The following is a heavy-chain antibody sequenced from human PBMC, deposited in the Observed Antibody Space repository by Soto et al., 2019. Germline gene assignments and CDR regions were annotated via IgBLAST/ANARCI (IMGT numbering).Heavy chain of an antibody. J-gene: IGHJ5*02. D-gene: IGHD3-16*01. CDR1: GASMSSYY. Sequence: PSETLSLTCNVSGASMSSYYWRWVRQPPGKGLEWIGYIFHSGSSNYSPSLKSRVTISMHTSKNQFSLRLSFLTVADTAVYYCAGLPAGGGNWFDPWGQGTLVTVSS. CDR3: AGLPAGGGNWFDP. V-gene: IGHV4-59*01. CDR2: IFHSGSS.